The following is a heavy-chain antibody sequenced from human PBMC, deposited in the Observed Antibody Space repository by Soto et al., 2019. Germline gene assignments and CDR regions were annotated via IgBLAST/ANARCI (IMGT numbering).Heavy chain of an antibody. Sequence: ASVKVSCKASGYTFTSYGISWVRQAPGQGLEWMGWISAYNGNTNYAQKLQGRVTMTTDTSTSTAYMELRSLRSDDTAVYYCARDPAVVTPAAFDIWRQGTMVTVSS. J-gene: IGHJ3*02. CDR1: GYTFTSYG. CDR3: ARDPAVVTPAAFDI. D-gene: IGHD2-21*02. V-gene: IGHV1-18*04. CDR2: ISAYNGNT.